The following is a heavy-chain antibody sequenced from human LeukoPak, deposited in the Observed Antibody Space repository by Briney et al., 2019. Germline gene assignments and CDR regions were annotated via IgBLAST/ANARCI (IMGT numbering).Heavy chain of an antibody. CDR2: ISDTGSP. Sequence: KPSETLSLTCTVSGGSVNNNNYYWGWIRQSARKNLELIGSISDTGSPVYNPSLRSRVTMSIDTSKMQFALKLTSVTAADTALYYCARLLSYDVLTDNYYKYYMDVWGKGTTVIVSS. J-gene: IGHJ6*03. V-gene: IGHV4-39*01. CDR3: ARLLSYDVLTDNYYKYYMDV. CDR1: GGSVNNNNYY. D-gene: IGHD3-9*01.